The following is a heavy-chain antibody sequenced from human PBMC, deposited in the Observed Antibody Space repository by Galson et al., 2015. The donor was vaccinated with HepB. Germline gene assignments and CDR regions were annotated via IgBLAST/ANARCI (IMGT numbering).Heavy chain of an antibody. CDR2: ISYDANNK. Sequence: SLRLSCAASGFIFGTYSMHWVRQAPGKGLEWVALISYDANNKYYSDSVKGRFTISRDNSKNTLYLQMTTLSPEDAAVYYCVRGGTYYTSGSYSPFDPWGQGTLGTVSS. V-gene: IGHV3-30-3*01. J-gene: IGHJ5*02. D-gene: IGHD3-10*01. CDR3: VRGGTYYTSGSYSPFDP. CDR1: GFIFGTYS.